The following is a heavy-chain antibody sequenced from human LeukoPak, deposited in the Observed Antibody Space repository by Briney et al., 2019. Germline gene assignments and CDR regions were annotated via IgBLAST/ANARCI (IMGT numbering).Heavy chain of an antibody. J-gene: IGHJ4*02. Sequence: TSETLSLTCTVSGGSISSSSYYWGWIRQPPGKGLEWIGYIYYSGSTNYNPSLKSRVTISVDTSKNQFSLKLSSVTAADTAVYYCARGDRRDGYRGVPSGYWGQGTLVTVSS. D-gene: IGHD5-24*01. CDR1: GGSISSSSYY. CDR2: IYYSGST. CDR3: ARGDRRDGYRGVPSGY. V-gene: IGHV4-61*05.